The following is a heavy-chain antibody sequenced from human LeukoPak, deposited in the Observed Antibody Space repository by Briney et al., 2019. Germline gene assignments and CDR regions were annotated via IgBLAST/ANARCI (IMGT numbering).Heavy chain of an antibody. Sequence: GGSLRLSCTASGFTFSSYWMHWVRQAPGKGLVWVSHINTDGSSTNYADSVKGRFTISRDNAKNTLYLQMNSLRAEDTAVYYCVRDAPEWEIPSDYWGQGTLVTVSS. V-gene: IGHV3-74*01. D-gene: IGHD1-26*01. CDR1: GFTFSSYW. J-gene: IGHJ4*02. CDR3: VRDAPEWEIPSDY. CDR2: INTDGSST.